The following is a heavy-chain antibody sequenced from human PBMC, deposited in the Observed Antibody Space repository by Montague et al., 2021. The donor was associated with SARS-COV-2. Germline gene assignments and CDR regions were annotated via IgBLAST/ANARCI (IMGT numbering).Heavy chain of an antibody. V-gene: IGHV4-4*07. J-gene: IGHJ3*02. CDR1: GGSISSYY. Sequence: SETLSLTCTVSGGSISSYYWSWTRQPAGKGLEWIGRLYTSGSTNYNPSLKSRVTISVDTSKNQFSLKLSSVTAADTAVYYCARERGPYYFDSSGYHNAFVIWGQGTMVTVSS. CDR2: LYTSGST. CDR3: ARERGPYYFDSSGYHNAFVI. D-gene: IGHD3-22*01.